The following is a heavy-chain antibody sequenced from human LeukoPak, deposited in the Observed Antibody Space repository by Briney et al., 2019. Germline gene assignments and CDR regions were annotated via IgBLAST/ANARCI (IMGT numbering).Heavy chain of an antibody. CDR3: ARGVTYYYDSSGYLY. CDR1: GDSISSGSYY. CDR2: IHTSGRT. J-gene: IGHJ4*02. V-gene: IGHV4-61*02. Sequence: PSQTLSLTCTVSGDSISSGSYYWSWIRQPAGKGLEWIGRIHTSGRTNYNPSLKSRVTISADTSKNQFSLKLSSVTAADTAVYYCARGVTYYYDSSGYLYWGQGTRVTVSS. D-gene: IGHD3-22*01.